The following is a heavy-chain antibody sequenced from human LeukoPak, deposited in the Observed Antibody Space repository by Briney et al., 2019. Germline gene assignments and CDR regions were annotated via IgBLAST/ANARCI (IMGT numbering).Heavy chain of an antibody. J-gene: IGHJ4*02. CDR3: AKSPRKAAGIRAGIDY. Sequence: GGSLRLSCAASGFTFSSYGMHWVRQAPGKGLEWVAVIWYDGSNKYYADSVKGRFTISRDNSKNTLYLQMNSLRAEDTAVYYCAKSPRKAAGIRAGIDYWGQGTLVTVSS. CDR2: IWYDGSNK. V-gene: IGHV3-33*06. D-gene: IGHD6-13*01. CDR1: GFTFSSYG.